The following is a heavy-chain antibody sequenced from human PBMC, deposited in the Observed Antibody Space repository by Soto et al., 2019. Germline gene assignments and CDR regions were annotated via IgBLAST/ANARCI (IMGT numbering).Heavy chain of an antibody. CDR2: ISPYSGNT. CDR1: GYIFVNYG. V-gene: IGHV1-18*01. CDR3: AIVHIYVTPTPQHV. D-gene: IGHD3-16*01. Sequence: QVQLVQSGDEVRKPGSSVKVSCKASGYIFVNYGIAWVRQAPGQGLEWMGWISPYSGNTHYASKLHGTLPMTTDTSTTTASLALGSLTSADTAVYYCAIVHIYVTPTPQHVSGQGTTVTVSS. J-gene: IGHJ6*02.